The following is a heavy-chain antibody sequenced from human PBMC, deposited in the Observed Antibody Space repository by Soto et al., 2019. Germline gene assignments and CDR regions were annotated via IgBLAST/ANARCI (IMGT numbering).Heavy chain of an antibody. Sequence: QISLKESGPTLVKPTQTLTLTCTVSGFSLSASGEGVGWVRQPPGKALEWLGILYWHDDSRYTRYSPSLNNRLSTTEDTSKNLVALTMTHMYPVDTATFFCAHRYGFWTGYYFLSYLDYWGQGTLVTVSS. V-gene: IGHV2-5*01. CDR2: LYWHDDS. CDR3: AHRYGFWTGYYFLSYLDY. J-gene: IGHJ4*02. CDR1: GFSLSASGEG. D-gene: IGHD3-3*01.